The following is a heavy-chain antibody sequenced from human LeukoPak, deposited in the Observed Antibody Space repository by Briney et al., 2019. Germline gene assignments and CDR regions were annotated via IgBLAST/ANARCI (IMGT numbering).Heavy chain of an antibody. Sequence: SETLSLTCTVSGGSISSSSYYWGWIRQPPGKGLEWIGSIYYSGSTYYNSSLKSRVTISVDTSKNQFSLKLSSVTAADTAVYYCARDWWQLRAFDIWGQGTMVTVSS. CDR2: IYYSGST. CDR1: GGSISSSSYY. V-gene: IGHV4-39*07. J-gene: IGHJ3*02. D-gene: IGHD1-26*01. CDR3: ARDWWQLRAFDI.